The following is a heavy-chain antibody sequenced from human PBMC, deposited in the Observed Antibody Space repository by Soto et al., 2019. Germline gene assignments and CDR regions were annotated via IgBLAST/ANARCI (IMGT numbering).Heavy chain of an antibody. CDR3: ARSIVVVTALDY. D-gene: IGHD2-21*02. CDR1: GYTYTSNA. CDR2: INAGNGNT. V-gene: IGHV1-3*01. J-gene: IGHJ4*02. Sequence: GASVKLSCKDSGYTYTSNAMHWVRQAPGQRLEWMGWINAGNGNTKYSQKFQGRVTITRDTSASTAYMELSSLRSEDTAVYYCARSIVVVTALDYWGQGTLVTVSS.